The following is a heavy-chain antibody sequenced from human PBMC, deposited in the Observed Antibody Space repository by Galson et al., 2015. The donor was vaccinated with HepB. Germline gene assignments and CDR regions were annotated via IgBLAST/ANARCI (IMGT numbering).Heavy chain of an antibody. CDR3: ARDGLRDGYSNLGYY. D-gene: IGHD5-24*01. V-gene: IGHV1-18*01. J-gene: IGHJ4*02. CDR2: ISAYNGNT. Sequence: SVKVSCKASGYTFTSYGISWVRQAPGQGLEWMGWISAYNGNTNYAQKLQGRVTMTTDTSTSTAYMELRSLRSDDTAVYYCARDGLRDGYSNLGYYWGQGTLVTVSS. CDR1: GYTFTSYG.